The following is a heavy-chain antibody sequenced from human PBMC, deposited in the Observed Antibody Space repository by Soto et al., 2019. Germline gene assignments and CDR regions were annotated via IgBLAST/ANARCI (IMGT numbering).Heavy chain of an antibody. D-gene: IGHD2-2*01. CDR2: ISGSGGST. CDR3: AKEWVPGSAPAAPLCNCFHP. J-gene: IGHJ5*02. CDR1: GFTFSTYA. V-gene: IGHV3-23*01. Sequence: GGSLRLSCAASGFTFSTYAMSWVRQAPGKGLEWVSTISGSGGSTHYADSVKGRFTISRDNSKSTVYLQMNSLRVEDTAVYYCAKEWVPGSAPAAPLCNCFHPWGQGTLVTVSS.